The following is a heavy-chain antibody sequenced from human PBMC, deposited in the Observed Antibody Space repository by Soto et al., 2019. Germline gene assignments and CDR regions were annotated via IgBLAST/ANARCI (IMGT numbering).Heavy chain of an antibody. CDR2: IDPSYSYT. CDR1: GYSFTSYW. J-gene: IGHJ6*02. V-gene: IGHV5-10-1*01. CDR3: ARLTILDTAMGTGADYYGMDV. D-gene: IGHD5-18*01. Sequence: PGESLKISCKGSGYSFTSYWISWVRQMPGKGLEWMGRIDPSYSYTNYSPSFQGHVTISADKSMSTAYLKCSSLKASDTAMYYCARLTILDTAMGTGADYYGMDVWGQGTTVTVSS.